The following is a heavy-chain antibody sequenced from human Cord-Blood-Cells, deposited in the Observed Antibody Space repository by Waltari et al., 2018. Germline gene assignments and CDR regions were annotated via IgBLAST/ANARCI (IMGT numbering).Heavy chain of an antibody. CDR2: INHSGST. CDR1: GGSFSGSY. D-gene: IGHD1-1*01. CDR3: ARGLSSLELDY. J-gene: IGHJ4*02. Sequence: QVQLPQWCAGLLKPSETLSLTCAVHGGSFSGSYCSWIRQPPGKGLEWLGEINHSGSTNYNPSLKSRVTISVDTSKNQFSLKLSSVTAADTAVYYCARGLSSLELDYWGQGTLVTVSS. V-gene: IGHV4-34*01.